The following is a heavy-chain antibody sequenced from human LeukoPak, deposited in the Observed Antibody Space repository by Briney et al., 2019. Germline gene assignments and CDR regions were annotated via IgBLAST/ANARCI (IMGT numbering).Heavy chain of an antibody. Sequence: SETLSLTCTVSGGSISSSSYYWGWTRQPPGKGLEWIGSIYYSGSTYYNPSLKSRVTISVDTSKNQFSLKLSSVTAADTAVYYCARDVSSWLPYNWFDPWGQGTLVTVSS. D-gene: IGHD6-13*01. J-gene: IGHJ5*02. CDR2: IYYSGST. CDR1: GGSISSSSYY. CDR3: ARDVSSWLPYNWFDP. V-gene: IGHV4-39*07.